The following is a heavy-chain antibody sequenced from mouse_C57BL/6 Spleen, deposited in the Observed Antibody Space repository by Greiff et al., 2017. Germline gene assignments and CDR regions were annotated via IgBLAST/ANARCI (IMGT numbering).Heavy chain of an antibody. Sequence: VQLQQPGAELVRPGTSVKLSCKASGYTFTSYWMHWVKQRPGQGLEWIGVIDPSDSYTNYNQKFKGKATLTVDTSSSTAYMQRSSLTSEDSAVYYCAREGYGSSYDYWGQGTTLTVSS. D-gene: IGHD1-1*01. CDR1: GYTFTSYW. J-gene: IGHJ2*01. CDR2: IDPSDSYT. V-gene: IGHV1-59*01. CDR3: AREGYGSSYDY.